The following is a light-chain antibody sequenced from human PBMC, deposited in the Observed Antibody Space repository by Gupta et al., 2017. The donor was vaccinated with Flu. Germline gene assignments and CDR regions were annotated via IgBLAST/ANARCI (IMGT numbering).Light chain of an antibody. V-gene: IGKV3-20*01. CDR2: GTS. CDR1: ESGNRNH. J-gene: IGKJ2*01. Sequence: ESVTPPCRAGESGNRNHLAWYQQKPGQAPRLLMYGTSNRAPGIPDRFSGGGSGTDFTLTINRLEPEDSALFYCHHYGTSPYTFGQGTKLEIK. CDR3: HHYGTSPYT.